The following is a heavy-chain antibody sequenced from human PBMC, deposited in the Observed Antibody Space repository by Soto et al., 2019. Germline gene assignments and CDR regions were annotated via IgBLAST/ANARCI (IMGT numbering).Heavy chain of an antibody. V-gene: IGHV3-15*07. D-gene: IGHD3-22*01. CDR2: IKSKTDGGTT. Sequence: GGSLRLSCAASGFNFSNAWMNWVRQAPGKGLEWVGRIKSKTDGGTTDYAAPVKGRFTISRDDSKNTLYLQMNSLKTEDTAVYYCTTGTYDSSGYYYYYYYGMDVWGQGTTVTVSS. J-gene: IGHJ6*02. CDR3: TTGTYDSSGYYYYYYYGMDV. CDR1: GFNFSNAW.